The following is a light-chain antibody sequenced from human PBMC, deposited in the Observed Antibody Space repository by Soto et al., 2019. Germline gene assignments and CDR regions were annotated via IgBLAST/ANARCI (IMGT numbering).Light chain of an antibody. Sequence: DIQVTQSPSSLSASAGDRVTITCRASQSISNHLNWYQQKPGKAPKLLIYAASSLQSGVPSRFSGSGSGTDFTLTITSLQPEDFATYYCQHYNSYSEAFGQGTKVDIK. V-gene: IGKV1-39*01. CDR2: AAS. CDR1: QSISNH. J-gene: IGKJ1*01. CDR3: QHYNSYSEA.